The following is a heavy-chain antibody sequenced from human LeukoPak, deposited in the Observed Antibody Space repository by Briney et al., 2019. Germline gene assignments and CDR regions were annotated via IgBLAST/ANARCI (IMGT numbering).Heavy chain of an antibody. CDR2: INAGNGNT. Sequence: ASVKVSCKASGYTFTSNAMHWVRQAPGQRFEWMGWINAGNGNTRYSQKFQGRVTITRDTSASTASMELSSLRSEDTAVYYCARGDDYKYFDCWGQGTLVTVSS. CDR1: GYTFTSNA. D-gene: IGHD4/OR15-4a*01. J-gene: IGHJ4*02. CDR3: ARGDDYKYFDC. V-gene: IGHV1-3*01.